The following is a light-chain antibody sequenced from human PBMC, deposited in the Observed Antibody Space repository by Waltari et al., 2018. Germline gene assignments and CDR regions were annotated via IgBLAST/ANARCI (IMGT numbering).Light chain of an antibody. Sequence: AIQMTQSPSSLSVSVGDRVPITCRASQGIRNDLGWYQQKPGKAPKLLIYAASTLQSGVPSRFSGGGSGTDFTLTISSLQPEDFGTYYCLQDFTYPRTFGQGTRVEI. CDR2: AAS. CDR1: QGIRND. V-gene: IGKV1-6*01. J-gene: IGKJ1*01. CDR3: LQDFTYPRT.